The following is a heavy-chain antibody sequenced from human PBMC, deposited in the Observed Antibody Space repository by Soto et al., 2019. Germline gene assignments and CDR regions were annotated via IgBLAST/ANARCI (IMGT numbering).Heavy chain of an antibody. V-gene: IGHV1-18*01. CDR2: ISAYYGDT. CDR1: GYTFTTYG. CDR3: VRESELMTTIITLAY. J-gene: IGHJ4*02. D-gene: IGHD4-4*01. Sequence: QVQMVQSANEVKRPGASVKVSCKASGYTFTTYGISWVRQAPGQGLEWMGWISAYYGDTKYAPKVQGRVTLTRDISTNTAYMELRSLRSDDTAMYFCVRESELMTTIITLAYWGQGTLVTVSS.